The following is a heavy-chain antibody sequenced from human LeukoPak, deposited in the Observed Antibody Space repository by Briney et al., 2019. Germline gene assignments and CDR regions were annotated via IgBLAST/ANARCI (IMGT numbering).Heavy chain of an antibody. CDR2: IKKDGSEK. Sequence: GGSLRLSCAASGFTFSSHWMSWVRQAPGKGLEWVANIKKDGSEKYYVDSVKGRFTISRDNAKTSLYLQMNSLRSEDTAVYYCAKRSGINYGFFDSWGRGTLVTVSS. V-gene: IGHV3-7*03. J-gene: IGHJ4*02. CDR1: GFTFSSHW. CDR3: AKRSGINYGFFDS. D-gene: IGHD1-26*01.